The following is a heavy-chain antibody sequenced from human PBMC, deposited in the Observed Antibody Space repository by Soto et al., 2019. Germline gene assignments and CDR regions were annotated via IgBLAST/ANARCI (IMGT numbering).Heavy chain of an antibody. CDR3: ARDAAPTLNYPHGMDV. J-gene: IGHJ6*02. V-gene: IGHV6-1*01. CDR1: GDSVSTNIAA. CDR2: TLYRSSKWYN. D-gene: IGHD1-7*01. Sequence: AQTLSLTCAISGDSVSTNIAAWSWIRQSPSRGLEWLGRTLYRSSKWYNEYAVSVKSRMTINPDTSKNQFSLQLNSVTPEDTAVYYCARDAAPTLNYPHGMDVWGQGTAVTVSS.